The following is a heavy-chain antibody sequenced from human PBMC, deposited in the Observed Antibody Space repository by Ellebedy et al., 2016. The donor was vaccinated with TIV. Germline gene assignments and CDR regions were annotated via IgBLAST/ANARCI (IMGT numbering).Heavy chain of an antibody. Sequence: GESLKISXAASGFTFSSYGMHWVRQAPGKGLEWVAVIWYDGSNKYYADSVKGRFTISRDNSKNTLYLQMNSLRAEDTAVYYCAREAIEVVVASTYFDYWGQGTLVTVSS. CDR1: GFTFSSYG. CDR2: IWYDGSNK. D-gene: IGHD2-15*01. J-gene: IGHJ4*02. V-gene: IGHV3-33*01. CDR3: AREAIEVVVASTYFDY.